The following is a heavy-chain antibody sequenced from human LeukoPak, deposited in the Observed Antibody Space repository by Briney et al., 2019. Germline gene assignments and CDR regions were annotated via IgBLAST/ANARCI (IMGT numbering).Heavy chain of an antibody. D-gene: IGHD3-22*01. V-gene: IGHV3-30*03. CDR1: GLTFSSYG. CDR3: VTYYDSSGYHDY. J-gene: IGHJ4*02. Sequence: GGSLRLSCAASGLTFSSYGMHWVRQAPGKGLEWVAVISYDGSNKYYADSVKGRFTISRDNSKNTLYLQTNSLRAEDTAVYYCVTYYDSSGYHDYWGQGTLVTVSS. CDR2: ISYDGSNK.